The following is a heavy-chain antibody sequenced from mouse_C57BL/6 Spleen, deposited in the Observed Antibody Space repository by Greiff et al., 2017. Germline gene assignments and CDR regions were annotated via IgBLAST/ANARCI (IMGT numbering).Heavy chain of an antibody. Sequence: QVQLQQSGPELVKPGASVKISCKASGYAFSSSWMNWVKQRPGKGLEWIGRIYPGDGDTNYNGKFKGKATLTADKSSSTAYMQLISLTSEDSAVYFCARKDGNPYAMDYWGQGTSVTVSS. J-gene: IGHJ4*01. CDR2: IYPGDGDT. CDR3: ARKDGNPYAMDY. CDR1: GYAFSSSW. V-gene: IGHV1-82*01. D-gene: IGHD2-3*01.